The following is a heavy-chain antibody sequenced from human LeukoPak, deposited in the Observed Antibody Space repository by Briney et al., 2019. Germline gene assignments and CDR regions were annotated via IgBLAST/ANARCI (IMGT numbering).Heavy chain of an antibody. CDR1: GFTFSSYW. CDR3: ARDLPSPYYDFWSGYKALGWFDP. V-gene: IGHV3-7*01. Sequence: GGSLRLSCAASGFTFSSYWMSWVRQAPGKGLEWVANIKQDGSEKYYVDSVKGRFTISRDNAKNSLYLQMNSLRAEDTAVYYCARDLPSPYYDFWSGYKALGWFDPWGQGTLVPVSS. CDR2: IKQDGSEK. J-gene: IGHJ5*02. D-gene: IGHD3-3*01.